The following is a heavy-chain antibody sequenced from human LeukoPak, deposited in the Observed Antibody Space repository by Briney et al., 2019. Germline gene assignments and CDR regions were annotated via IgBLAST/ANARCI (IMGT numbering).Heavy chain of an antibody. J-gene: IGHJ4*02. D-gene: IGHD3-10*01. Sequence: ASVKVSCMASGGTFSSYAISWVRQAPGQGLEWMGRIIPILGIANYAQKFQGRVTITADKSTSTAYMELSSLRSEDTAVYYCARDTLYGSGSYSDYWGQGTLVTVSS. CDR2: IIPILGIA. CDR3: ARDTLYGSGSYSDY. V-gene: IGHV1-69*04. CDR1: GGTFSSYA.